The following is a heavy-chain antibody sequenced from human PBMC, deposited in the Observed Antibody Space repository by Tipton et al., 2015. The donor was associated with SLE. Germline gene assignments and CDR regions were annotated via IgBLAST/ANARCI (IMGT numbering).Heavy chain of an antibody. CDR3: ARDLIHTSGHTSYYYGMDV. J-gene: IGHJ6*02. V-gene: IGHV1-69*01. CDR1: GDTFSRYA. CDR2: IIPMFDTT. Sequence: QVQLVQSGAEVKMPGSSVKVSCKASGDTFSRYALNWVRQAPGQGLEWMGGIIPMFDTTNYAQKFQGRVTITTDESANTAYMELSSLRSEDTAVYYCARDLIHTSGHTSYYYGMDVWGQGTTVAVSS. D-gene: IGHD6-19*01.